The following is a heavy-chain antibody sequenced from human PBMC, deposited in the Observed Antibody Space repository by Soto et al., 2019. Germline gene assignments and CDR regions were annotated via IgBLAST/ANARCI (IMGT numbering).Heavy chain of an antibody. Sequence: SETLSLTCTVSGGSISSGDYYWSWIRQPPGKGLEWIGYIYYSGSTYYNPSLKSRVTISVDTSKNQFSLKLSSVTAADTAVYYCARDRRNYDFWSGQDYWGQGTLVTVSS. D-gene: IGHD3-3*01. J-gene: IGHJ4*02. V-gene: IGHV4-30-4*01. CDR2: IYYSGST. CDR3: ARDRRNYDFWSGQDY. CDR1: GGSISSGDYY.